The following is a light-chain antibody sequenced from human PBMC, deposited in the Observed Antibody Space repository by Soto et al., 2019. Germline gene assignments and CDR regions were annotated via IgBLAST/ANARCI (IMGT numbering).Light chain of an antibody. Sequence: DIQLTQSPSSLSASVGDRVTITFQASQDIKNYLIWYQQKAGEAPNLLIYDASTLGTGVSSRFSGSGSGTEFSLTITNLQPEDIATYYCQHYDSVPCTFGQGTRLEIK. CDR1: QDIKNY. CDR3: QHYDSVPCT. V-gene: IGKV1-33*01. J-gene: IGKJ2*02. CDR2: DAS.